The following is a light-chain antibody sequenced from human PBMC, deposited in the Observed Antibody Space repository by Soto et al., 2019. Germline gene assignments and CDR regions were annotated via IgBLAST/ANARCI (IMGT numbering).Light chain of an antibody. V-gene: IGKV3-15*01. CDR2: GAS. Sequence: EIVLTQSPATLSVSPGERATLSCRASQSVSSNLAWYQQKPGQAPRLLIYGASTRATDIPARFSGSGSGTEFTLTISSLQSEDFAVYYCQQYSNWPPVLTFGGGTKV. CDR1: QSVSSN. J-gene: IGKJ4*01. CDR3: QQYSNWPPVLT.